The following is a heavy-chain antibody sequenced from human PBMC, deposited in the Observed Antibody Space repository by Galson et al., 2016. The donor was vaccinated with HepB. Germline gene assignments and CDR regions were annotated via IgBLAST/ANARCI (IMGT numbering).Heavy chain of an antibody. V-gene: IGHV3-48*02. J-gene: IGHJ4*01. CDR2: IADRSGTI. Sequence: SLRLSCAASGFNLNSYCINWFRQTPGKGLEWVSYIADRSGTIYYADSVKGRFTTSRDNAKNSVYLQMSSLSDDDTAVYYCARVGEDYLVTSAYYLEYQGQVILVT. CDR3: ARVGEDYLVTSAYYLEY. D-gene: IGHD3-22*01. CDR1: GFNLNSYC.